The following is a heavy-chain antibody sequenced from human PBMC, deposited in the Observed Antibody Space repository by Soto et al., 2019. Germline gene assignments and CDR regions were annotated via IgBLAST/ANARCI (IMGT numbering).Heavy chain of an antibody. D-gene: IGHD3-9*01. CDR1: GGSISSFY. Sequence: PSETLSLTCTVSGGSISSFYWSWIRQTPGKGLEWIAYIYYSGTTNYNSTLKSRVTTSVDTSKNQFSLKLSSVTAADTAVYYCASRLYDILTGYSRGGYYYGMDVWGQGTTVTVSS. CDR2: IYYSGTT. V-gene: IGHV4-59*08. CDR3: ASRLYDILTGYSRGGYYYGMDV. J-gene: IGHJ6*02.